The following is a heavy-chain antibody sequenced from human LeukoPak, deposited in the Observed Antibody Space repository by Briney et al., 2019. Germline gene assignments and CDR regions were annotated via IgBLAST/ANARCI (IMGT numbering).Heavy chain of an antibody. Sequence: ASVKVSCKASGYTFTGYYMHWVRQAPGQGLEWMGWINPNSGGTNYAQKFQGRVTMTRDTSISTAYMELSRLRSDDTAVYYCARISVIAGVWFDPWGQGTLVTVSS. CDR1: GYTFTGYY. CDR3: ARISVIAGVWFDP. V-gene: IGHV1-2*02. D-gene: IGHD2-15*01. CDR2: INPNSGGT. J-gene: IGHJ5*02.